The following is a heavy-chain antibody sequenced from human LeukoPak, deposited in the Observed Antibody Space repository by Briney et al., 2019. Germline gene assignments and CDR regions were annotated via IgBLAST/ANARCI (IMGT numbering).Heavy chain of an antibody. CDR3: AKGLEPGAFDI. Sequence: GGSLRLSCAASGFIFNYYAMNCVRQAPGEGLEWVSPISGGCYSTYYADSLKGRFTLSRDNSKHTLYLQMNSLRAEDTAVYFCAKGLEPGAFDIWGRGTRVTVSS. CDR1: GFIFNYYA. V-gene: IGHV3-23*01. D-gene: IGHD1-1*01. J-gene: IGHJ3*02. CDR2: ISGGCYST.